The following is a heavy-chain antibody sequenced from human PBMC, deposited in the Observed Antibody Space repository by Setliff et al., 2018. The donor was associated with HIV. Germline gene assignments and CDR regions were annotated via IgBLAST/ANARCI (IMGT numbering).Heavy chain of an antibody. J-gene: IGHJ6*02. CDR1: GFTVSSNY. D-gene: IGHD3-10*01. Sequence: PGGSLRLSCAASGFTVSSNYMSWVRQAPGKGLEWVSVIYSGGSTYYADSVKGRFTISRDNSKNTLYLQMNSLRAEDTAVYYCARDDVWGYGSGSPYYYYGMDVWGQGTTVTVSS. V-gene: IGHV3-53*01. CDR3: ARDDVWGYGSGSPYYYYGMDV. CDR2: IYSGGST.